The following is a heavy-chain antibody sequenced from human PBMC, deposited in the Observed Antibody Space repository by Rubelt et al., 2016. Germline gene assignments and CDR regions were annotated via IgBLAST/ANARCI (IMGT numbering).Heavy chain of an antibody. CDR3: ARYYYDSSGYVYFDY. CDR2: INAGNGTT. Sequence: QVQLVQSGAEVKKPGASVKVSCKASGYTFTSYAMHWVRQAPGQRLEWMGWINAGNGTTKYSQKFQGRVTITRDTSASTAYMELSSLRSEDTAVYYCARYYYDSSGYVYFDYWGQGTLVTVSS. CDR1: GYTFTSYA. D-gene: IGHD3-22*01. J-gene: IGHJ4*02. V-gene: IGHV1-3*01.